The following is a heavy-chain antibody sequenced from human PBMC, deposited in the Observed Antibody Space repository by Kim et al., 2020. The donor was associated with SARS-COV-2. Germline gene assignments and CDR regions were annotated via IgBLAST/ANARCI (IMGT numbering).Heavy chain of an antibody. J-gene: IGHJ4*02. Sequence: VSVKSRLTIHPDTSKNQFSLQLNSVTPEDTAVYYLARASSGSYYNGALDYWGQGTLVTVSS. V-gene: IGHV6-1*01. CDR3: ARASSGSYYNGALDY. D-gene: IGHD3-10*01.